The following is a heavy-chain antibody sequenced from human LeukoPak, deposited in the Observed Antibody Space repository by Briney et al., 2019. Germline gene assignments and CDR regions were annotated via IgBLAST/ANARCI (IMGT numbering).Heavy chain of an antibody. CDR1: GFTFITYG. CDR2: IHYDGSKN. Sequence: PGGSLRLSCAASGFTFITYGMHWVRQVPGMGLEWLAFIHYDGSKNYYADSVKGRFTISRDNSKNTLYLQMSSLRPEDTAVYYCAKAHTASLSRGYLDYWGQGTLVTVSS. D-gene: IGHD3-16*01. CDR3: AKAHTASLSRGYLDY. V-gene: IGHV3-30*02. J-gene: IGHJ4*02.